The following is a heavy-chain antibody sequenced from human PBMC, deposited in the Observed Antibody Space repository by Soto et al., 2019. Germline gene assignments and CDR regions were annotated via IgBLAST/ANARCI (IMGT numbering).Heavy chain of an antibody. CDR2: IRSKAYGGTT. V-gene: IGHV3-49*03. J-gene: IGHJ6*03. D-gene: IGHD1-26*01. CDR3: TKGRGSYYYYYMDV. Sequence: GGSLRLSCTASGFTFGDYAMSWFRQAPGKGLEWVGFIRSKAYGGTTEYAASVKGRFTISRDDSKSIAYLQMNSLKTEDTAVYYCTKGRGSYYYYYMDVWGKGTTVTVSS. CDR1: GFTFGDYA.